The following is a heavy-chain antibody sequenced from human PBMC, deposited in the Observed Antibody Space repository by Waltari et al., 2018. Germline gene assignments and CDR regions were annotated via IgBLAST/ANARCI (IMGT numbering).Heavy chain of an antibody. V-gene: IGHV3-23*03. D-gene: IGHD3-3*01. J-gene: IGHJ6*03. CDR2: FYSGGTT. CDR3: AKDSSPFLEHRVYYYYYMDV. Sequence: EVQLLESGGGLVQPGGSLRLSCAASGFTLGHFAMGGVRQAPGRGLEWVSVFYSGGTTYYADAVKGRFTISRDNSKNTLYLQMNSLRAEDTAVYYCAKDSSPFLEHRVYYYYYMDVWGKGTTVTVSS. CDR1: GFTLGHFA.